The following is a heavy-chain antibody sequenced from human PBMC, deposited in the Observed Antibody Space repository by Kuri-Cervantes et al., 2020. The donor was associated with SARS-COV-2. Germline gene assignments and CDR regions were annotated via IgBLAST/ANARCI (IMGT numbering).Heavy chain of an antibody. CDR3: ARVVDRGNNYIFDWFDP. J-gene: IGHJ5*02. CDR2: IYYSGST. Sequence: SETLSLTGTVPGGSISSYYWSWIRQPPGKGLEGSGYIYYSGSTNYNPSLKSRVSITIDTSKRQFSLKLTSVTAADTAVYYCARVVDRGNNYIFDWFDPWGQGTLVTVSS. V-gene: IGHV4-59*01. D-gene: IGHD5-24*01. CDR1: GGSISSYY.